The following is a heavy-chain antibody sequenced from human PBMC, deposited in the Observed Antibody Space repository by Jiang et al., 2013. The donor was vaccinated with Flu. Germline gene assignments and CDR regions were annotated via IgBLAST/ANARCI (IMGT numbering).Heavy chain of an antibody. CDR2: ISAYNGNT. CDR3: ARRIAAAATFDY. Sequence: WVRQAPGQGLEWMGWISAYNGNTNYAQKLQGRVTMTTDTSTSTAYMELRSLRSDDTAVYYCARRIAAAATFDYWGQGTLVTVSS. V-gene: IGHV1-18*01. D-gene: IGHD6-13*01. J-gene: IGHJ4*02.